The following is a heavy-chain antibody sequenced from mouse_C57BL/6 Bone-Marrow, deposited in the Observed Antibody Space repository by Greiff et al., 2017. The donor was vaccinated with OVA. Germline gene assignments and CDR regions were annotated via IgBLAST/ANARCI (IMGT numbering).Heavy chain of an antibody. J-gene: IGHJ4*01. Sequence: VKVVESGPGLVQPSQSLSITCTVSGFSLTSYGVHWVRQSPGKGLEWLGVIWRGGSTDYNAAFMSRLSITKDNSKSQVFFKMNSLQADDTAIYYCAKKLFYAMDYWGQGTSVTVSS. CDR3: AKKLFYAMDY. V-gene: IGHV2-5*01. CDR1: GFSLTSYG. CDR2: IWRGGST.